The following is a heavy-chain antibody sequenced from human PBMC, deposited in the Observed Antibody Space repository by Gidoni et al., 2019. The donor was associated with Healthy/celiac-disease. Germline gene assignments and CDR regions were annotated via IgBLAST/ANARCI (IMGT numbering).Heavy chain of an antibody. CDR1: GGSISSYY. J-gene: IGHJ4*02. D-gene: IGHD5-12*01. CDR3: ARHAYSGYDVFDY. Sequence: QVQLQESGPGLVKPSETLSLPCTVSGGSISSYYWSWIRQPPGKGLEWIGYIYYSGSTNYNPSLKSRVTISVDTSKNQFSLKLSSVTAADTAVYYCARHAYSGYDVFDYWGQGTLVTVSS. V-gene: IGHV4-59*08. CDR2: IYYSGST.